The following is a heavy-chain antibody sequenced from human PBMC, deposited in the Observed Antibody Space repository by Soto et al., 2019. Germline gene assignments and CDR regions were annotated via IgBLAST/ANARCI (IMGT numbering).Heavy chain of an antibody. D-gene: IGHD2-15*01. Sequence: GGSLRLSCAASGFTFSSYGMHWVRQAPGKGLEWVAVIWYDGSNKYYADSVKGRFTISRDNSKNTLYLQMNSLRAEDTAVYYCARWWVGHYGMDVWGQGTTVTVSS. CDR3: ARWWVGHYGMDV. CDR1: GFTFSSYG. V-gene: IGHV3-33*01. J-gene: IGHJ6*02. CDR2: IWYDGSNK.